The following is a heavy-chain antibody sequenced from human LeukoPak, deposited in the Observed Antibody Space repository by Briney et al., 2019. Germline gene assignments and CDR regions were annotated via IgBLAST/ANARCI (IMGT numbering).Heavy chain of an antibody. CDR2: IISAGENT. D-gene: IGHD3-22*01. J-gene: IGHJ4*02. V-gene: IGHV3-23*01. CDR1: EFTFSIYA. Sequence: GGSLRLSCAASEFTFSIYAMSWVRQAPGKGLEWVSSIISAGENTFYTGSVKGRFTISRDNSRNTLYLQMNSLRAEDTAIYYCAKDRPNYYGSNGHYYRRDGDYWGQGTLVTVSS. CDR3: AKDRPNYYGSNGHYYRRDGDY.